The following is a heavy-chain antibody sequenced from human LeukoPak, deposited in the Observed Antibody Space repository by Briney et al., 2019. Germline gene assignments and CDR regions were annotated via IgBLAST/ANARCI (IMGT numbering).Heavy chain of an antibody. CDR1: GYTFTGYY. CDR3: ARDRGVRQQLVVDY. D-gene: IGHD6-13*01. V-gene: IGHV1-2*02. J-gene: IGHJ4*02. CDR2: INPNSGGT. Sequence: GASVKVSCKASGYTFTGYYMHWMRQAPGQGLEWMGWINPNSGGTNYAQKFQGRVTMTRDTSISTAYMELSRLRSDDTAVYYCARDRGVRQQLVVDYWGQGTLVTVSS.